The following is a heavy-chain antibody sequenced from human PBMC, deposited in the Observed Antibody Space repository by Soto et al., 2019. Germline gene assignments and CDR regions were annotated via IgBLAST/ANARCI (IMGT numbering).Heavy chain of an antibody. Sequence: QVQLVQSGAEVKKPGSSVRVSCKVSGGSFRNYGFTWVRQSPGQGLERMGGIMPVFGTAVYAQKFQGRVTTSADELTTTASLELSSLRSDDTAVQFCARARDYDLWTALEYALDVWGQGTTVTV. CDR3: ARARDYDLWTALEYALDV. D-gene: IGHD3-3*01. CDR1: GGSFRNYG. J-gene: IGHJ6*02. V-gene: IGHV1-69*01. CDR2: IMPVFGTA.